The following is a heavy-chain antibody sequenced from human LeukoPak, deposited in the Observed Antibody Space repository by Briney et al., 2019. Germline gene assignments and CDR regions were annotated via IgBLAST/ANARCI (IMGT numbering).Heavy chain of an antibody. D-gene: IGHD6-13*01. Sequence: GASVKVSCKVSGYTLTELSMHWVRQAPGKGLEWMGGFDPEDGETIYAQKFQGRDTMTEDTSTDTAYMELSSLRSEDTAVYYCATRTLAAAGLQHWGQGTLVTVSS. V-gene: IGHV1-24*01. J-gene: IGHJ1*01. CDR1: GYTLTELS. CDR2: FDPEDGET. CDR3: ATRTLAAAGLQH.